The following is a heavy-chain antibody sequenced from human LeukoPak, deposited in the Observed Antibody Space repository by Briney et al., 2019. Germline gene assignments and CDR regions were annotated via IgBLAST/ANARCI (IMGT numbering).Heavy chain of an antibody. CDR1: GFTFSGYG. D-gene: IGHD2-8*01. CDR2: IRYDGSNK. Sequence: GGSLRLSCAASGFTFSGYGMHWVRQAPGKGLEWVALIRYDGSNKYYADSVKGRFTISRDNSKNTLSLQMNSLRAEDTAVYYCAKQFLDYCTNGVCYTRGAFDIWGQGTMVTVSS. V-gene: IGHV3-30*02. J-gene: IGHJ3*02. CDR3: AKQFLDYCTNGVCYTRGAFDI.